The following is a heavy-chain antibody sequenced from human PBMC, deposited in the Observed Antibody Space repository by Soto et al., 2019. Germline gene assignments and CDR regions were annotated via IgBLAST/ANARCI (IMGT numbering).Heavy chain of an antibody. CDR3: ARCITMIVVVPLGAFDI. CDR2: ISSSSSYI. J-gene: IGHJ3*02. Sequence: EVQLVESGGGLVKPGGSLRLSCAASGFTFSSYSMNWVRQAPGKGLEWVSSISSSSSYIYYADSVKGRFTISRDNAKNSLYLQMNSLRAEDTAVYYCARCITMIVVVPLGAFDIWGQGTMVTVSS. CDR1: GFTFSSYS. D-gene: IGHD3-22*01. V-gene: IGHV3-21*01.